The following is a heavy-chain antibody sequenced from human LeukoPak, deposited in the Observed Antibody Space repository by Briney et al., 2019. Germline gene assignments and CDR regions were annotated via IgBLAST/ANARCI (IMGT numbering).Heavy chain of an antibody. V-gene: IGHV4-59*01. CDR1: GGSISSYY. CDR3: AGVITMVRGVKQYYFDY. Sequence: SETLSLTCTVSGGSISSYYWSWIRQPPGKGLEWIGYIYYSGSTNYNPSLKSRVTISVDTPKNQFSLKLSSVTAADTAVYYCAGVITMVRGVKQYYFDYWGQGTLVTVSS. CDR2: IYYSGST. D-gene: IGHD3-10*01. J-gene: IGHJ4*02.